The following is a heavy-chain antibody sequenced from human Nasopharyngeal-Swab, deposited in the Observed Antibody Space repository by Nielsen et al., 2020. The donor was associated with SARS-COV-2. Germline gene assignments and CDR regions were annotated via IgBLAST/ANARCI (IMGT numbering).Heavy chain of an antibody. D-gene: IGHD7-27*01. CDR1: GYTFTGEY. J-gene: IGHJ3*01. CDR3: ARVTGDDAFDV. Sequence: ASVKVSCKASGYTFTGEYLHWVRQAPGQGLEWMGWINPNSGGTKYAQKFQGKFTMTRDTSISTAYMELSSLISDETAVYYCARVTGDDAFDVWSQGTIVTVSS. CDR2: INPNSGGT. V-gene: IGHV1-2*02.